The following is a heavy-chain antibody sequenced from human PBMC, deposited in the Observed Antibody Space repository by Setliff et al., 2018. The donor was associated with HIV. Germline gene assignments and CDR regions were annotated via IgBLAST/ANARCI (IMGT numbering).Heavy chain of an antibody. CDR2: IYHSGST. V-gene: IGHV4-38-2*02. Sequence: ETLSLTCAVSGYSISSGYYWGWIRQPPGKGLEWIGSIYHSGSTYYNPSLKSRVTISVDTSKNQFSLKLSPVTAADTAVYYCARDPGGIVATIPDYWGQGTLVTVSS. J-gene: IGHJ4*02. D-gene: IGHD5-12*01. CDR1: GYSISSGYY. CDR3: ARDPGGIVATIPDY.